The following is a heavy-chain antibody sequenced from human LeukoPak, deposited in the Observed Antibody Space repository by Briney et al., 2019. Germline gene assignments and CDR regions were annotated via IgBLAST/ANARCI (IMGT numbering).Heavy chain of an antibody. CDR1: GGSISSSSYY. CDR2: IYTSGST. V-gene: IGHV4-39*07. Sequence: SETLSLTCTVSGGSISSSSYYWGWIRQPPGKGLEWVGSIYTSGSTNYNPSFKSRVTMSVDTSKNQFSLKLSSVTAADTAVYYCARASFGGVIVIPFDYWGQGTLVTVSS. J-gene: IGHJ4*02. CDR3: ARASFGGVIVIPFDY. D-gene: IGHD3-16*02.